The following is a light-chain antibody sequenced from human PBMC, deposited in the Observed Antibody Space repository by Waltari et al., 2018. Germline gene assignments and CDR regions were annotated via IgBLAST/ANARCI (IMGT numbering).Light chain of an antibody. CDR1: QSVLYSSNNKNY. CDR2: WAS. J-gene: IGKJ4*01. CDR3: VQALQTLP. V-gene: IGKV4-1*01. Sequence: DIVMTQSPDSLAVSLGERATINCKSSQSVLYSSNNKNYLAWYQQKPGQPPKLLIYWASTRESGVPDRFSGSGSGTDFTLTISRVEAEDVGVYYCVQALQTLPFGGGTKVEIK.